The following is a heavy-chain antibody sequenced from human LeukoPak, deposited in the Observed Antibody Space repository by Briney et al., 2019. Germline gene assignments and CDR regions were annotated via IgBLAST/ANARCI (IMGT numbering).Heavy chain of an antibody. CDR3: AKTSGDYGDYISIYYYYYMDV. Sequence: GGSLRLSCAASGFTFSSYAMSWVRQAPGKGLEWVSAISGSGGSTYYADSVKGRFTISRDNSKNTLYLQMNSLRAEDTAVYYCAKTSGDYGDYISIYYYYYMDVWGKGTTVTVSS. CDR1: GFTFSSYA. J-gene: IGHJ6*03. CDR2: ISGSGGST. D-gene: IGHD4-17*01. V-gene: IGHV3-23*01.